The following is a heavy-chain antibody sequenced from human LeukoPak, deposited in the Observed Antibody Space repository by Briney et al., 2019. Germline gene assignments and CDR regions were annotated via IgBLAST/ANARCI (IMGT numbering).Heavy chain of an antibody. D-gene: IGHD4-23*01. Sequence: GGSLRLSCAASGFTFSSYGMHWVRQAPGKGLEWVAVISYDGSKKYYADSVKGRFTISRDNPKNTLYLQLNSLRAEDTAVYYCAKRSDYGGNWNYFDYWGQGTLVTVSS. J-gene: IGHJ4*02. CDR1: GFTFSSYG. CDR2: ISYDGSKK. CDR3: AKRSDYGGNWNYFDY. V-gene: IGHV3-30*18.